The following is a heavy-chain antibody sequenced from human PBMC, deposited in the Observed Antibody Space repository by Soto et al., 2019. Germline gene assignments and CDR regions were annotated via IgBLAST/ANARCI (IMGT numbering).Heavy chain of an antibody. D-gene: IGHD4-17*01. Sequence: PGGSLRLSCAASGFTFGTFNTYSIHWVRQPPGKGLEWLAAIWYDGTQKYYADSVKGRFIISRDNSKKTLYLEMNSLRAEDTAVYYCARAGGTTVTGLWHFDSWGQGTLVTVSS. CDR3: ARAGGTTVTGLWHFDS. J-gene: IGHJ4*02. V-gene: IGHV3-33*08. CDR1: GFTFGTFNTYS. CDR2: IWYDGTQK.